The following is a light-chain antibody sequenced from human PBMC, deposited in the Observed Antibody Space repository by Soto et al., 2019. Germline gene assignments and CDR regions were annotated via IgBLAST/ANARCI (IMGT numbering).Light chain of an antibody. CDR2: RAS. J-gene: IGKJ4*01. Sequence: EIVLTQSPDTLSWSTGERATLSCRASQSVSSALLAWYQQKPGQAPRLLIYRASTRATGIPDRFTGSGSGTDFTLTISRLEPEDFAVYYCQQYESSPLTFGGGTKVEIK. CDR3: QQYESSPLT. V-gene: IGKV3-20*01. CDR1: QSVSSAL.